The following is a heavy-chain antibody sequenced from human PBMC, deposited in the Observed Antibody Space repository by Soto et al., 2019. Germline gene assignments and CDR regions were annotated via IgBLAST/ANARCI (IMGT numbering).Heavy chain of an antibody. V-gene: IGHV3-23*01. CDR3: AKIFRYGDPEY. Sequence: ESGGGLVQPGGSLRLSCAASGFTFSSYAMSWVRQAPGKGLEWVSGISVSGDSTYYAGSVKGRFTISRDNSKSTLYLQMNSLRAEDTAVYYCAKIFRYGDPEYWGQGALVTVSS. CDR2: ISVSGDST. CDR1: GFTFSSYA. D-gene: IGHD2-21*02. J-gene: IGHJ4*02.